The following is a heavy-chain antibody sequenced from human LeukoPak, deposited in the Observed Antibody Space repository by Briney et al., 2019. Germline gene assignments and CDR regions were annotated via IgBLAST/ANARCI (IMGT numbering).Heavy chain of an antibody. J-gene: IGHJ4*02. CDR2: MYRSGTT. Sequence: GGSLRLSCAASGFSVSSDYMGWVRQAPGKGLEWVSIMYRSGTTYYADSVKGRFAISRDNSKNTVYLQMNSLRAEDTAVYYCARRYCSGANCYHVPNWGQGTLVTVSS. D-gene: IGHD2-15*01. CDR1: GFSVSSDY. CDR3: ARRYCSGANCYHVPN. V-gene: IGHV3-53*01.